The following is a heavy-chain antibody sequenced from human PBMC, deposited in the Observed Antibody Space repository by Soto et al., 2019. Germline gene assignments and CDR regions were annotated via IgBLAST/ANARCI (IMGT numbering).Heavy chain of an antibody. J-gene: IGHJ4*02. CDR2: INPSGGST. D-gene: IGHD6-13*01. CDR3: ARPHSSKQLYFDY. V-gene: IGHV1-46*01. Sequence: ASVKVSCKASGYTFTSYYMHWVRQAPGQGFEWMRIINPSGGSTSYAQKFQGRVTMTRDTSTSTVYMELSSLRSEDTAVYYCARPHSSKQLYFDYWGQGTLVTVSS. CDR1: GYTFTSYY.